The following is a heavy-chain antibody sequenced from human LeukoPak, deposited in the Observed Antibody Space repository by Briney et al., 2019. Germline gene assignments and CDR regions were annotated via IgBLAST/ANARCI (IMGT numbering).Heavy chain of an antibody. CDR3: ARDSVEGY. V-gene: IGHV4-4*07. J-gene: IGHJ4*02. CDR1: SGSMGGYS. CDR2: IYTSGST. Sequence: SETLSLTCTVSSGSMGGYSWSWIRQPAGKGLEWIGRIYTSGSTNYNPSLKSRVTMSVDTSKNQFSLKLSSVTAADTGVYYCARDSVEGYWGQGTLVTVSS. D-gene: IGHD1-1*01.